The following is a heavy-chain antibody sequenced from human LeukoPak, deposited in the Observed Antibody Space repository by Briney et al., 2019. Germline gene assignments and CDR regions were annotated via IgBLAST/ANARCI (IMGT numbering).Heavy chain of an antibody. V-gene: IGHV3-74*01. D-gene: IGHD2-15*01. Sequence: GGSLRLSCAASGFTFSSYWMHWVRQAPGKGLVWVSRINSDGSSTSYADSVEGRFTISRDNFKSTLYLQIDSLTVEDTAIYYCAKHTYCSGGSCYHFDQWGQGTLVTVSS. CDR2: INSDGSST. CDR1: GFTFSSYW. CDR3: AKHTYCSGGSCYHFDQ. J-gene: IGHJ4*02.